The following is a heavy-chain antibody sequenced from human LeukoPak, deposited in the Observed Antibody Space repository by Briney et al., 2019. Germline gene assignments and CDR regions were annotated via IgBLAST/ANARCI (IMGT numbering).Heavy chain of an antibody. V-gene: IGHV4-34*01. Sequence: SETLSLTCAVYGGSFSGYYWSWIRQPPGKGLEWIGEINHSGSTNYNPSFKSRVPISVDTSKNQFSLKLSSVTAADTAVYYCARSYSSSWIDYWGQGTLVTVSS. D-gene: IGHD6-13*01. CDR2: INHSGST. CDR1: GGSFSGYY. CDR3: ARSYSSSWIDY. J-gene: IGHJ4*02.